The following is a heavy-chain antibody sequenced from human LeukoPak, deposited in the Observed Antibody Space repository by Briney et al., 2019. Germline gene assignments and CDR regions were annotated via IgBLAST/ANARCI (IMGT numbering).Heavy chain of an antibody. D-gene: IGHD3-22*01. V-gene: IGHV3-48*01. CDR3: ARDAPTYYYDSSGFWGSRPTMYYFDY. CDR2: ISSSSSTI. CDR1: GFTFSSYS. J-gene: IGHJ4*02. Sequence: PGGSLRLSCAASGFTFSSYSMNWVRQAPGKGLEWVSYISSSSSTIYYADSVKGRFTISRDNAKNSLYLQMNSLRAEDTAVYYCARDAPTYYYDSSGFWGSRPTMYYFDYWGQGTLVTVSS.